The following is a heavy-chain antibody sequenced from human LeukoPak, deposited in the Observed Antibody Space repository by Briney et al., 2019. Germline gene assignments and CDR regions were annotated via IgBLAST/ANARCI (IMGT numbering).Heavy chain of an antibody. V-gene: IGHV4-34*01. CDR3: AGGTVVTPDY. CDR2: INHSGST. Sequence: SETLSLTCAVYGGSFSGYYWSWIRQPPGKGLEWIGEINHSGSTNYNPSLKSRVTISVDTSKNQFSLKLSSVTAADTAVYYCAGGTVVTPDYWGQGTLVTVSS. CDR1: GGSFSGYY. J-gene: IGHJ4*02. D-gene: IGHD4-23*01.